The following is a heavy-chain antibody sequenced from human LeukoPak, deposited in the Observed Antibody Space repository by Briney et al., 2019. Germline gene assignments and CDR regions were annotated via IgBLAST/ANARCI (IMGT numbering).Heavy chain of an antibody. CDR2: IYYSGST. CDR1: GGSIXSYY. V-gene: IGHV4-59*01. D-gene: IGHD3-22*01. J-gene: IGHJ4*02. Sequence: SETLSLTCTVSGGSIXSYYWSWIRQPPGKGLEWXXYIYYSGSTNYNPSLKSRVTISVDTSKNQFSLKLSSVTAADTAVYYCASADYYDSSGYYLGYWGQGTLVTVSS. CDR3: ASADYYDSSGYYLGY.